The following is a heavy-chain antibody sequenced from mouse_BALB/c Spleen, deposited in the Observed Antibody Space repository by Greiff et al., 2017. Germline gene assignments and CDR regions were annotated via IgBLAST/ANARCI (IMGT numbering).Heavy chain of an antibody. D-gene: IGHD3-1*01. CDR1: GYTFTDYW. Sequence: QVQLQQPGAELVMPGASVKMSCKASGYTFTDYWMHWVKQRPGQGLEWIGAIDTSDSYTSYNQKFKGKATLTVDESSSTAYMQLGSLTSEDSAVYYCARHEGGRAPPFAYWGQGTLVTVSA. CDR3: ARHEGGRAPPFAY. J-gene: IGHJ3*01. CDR2: IDTSDSYT. V-gene: IGHV1-69*01.